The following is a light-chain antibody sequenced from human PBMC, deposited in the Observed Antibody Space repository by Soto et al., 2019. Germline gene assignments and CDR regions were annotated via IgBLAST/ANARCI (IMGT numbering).Light chain of an antibody. Sequence: EIVLTQSLDTLSVSPGERTTLSCKASQSVTSNHVAWYQQKPGQAPRLLIYGVSSRATGVPDRFSGSGSGTDFTLTISRVEPEDFAVYYCQQRTDWLTFGGGTKVDIK. CDR2: GVS. J-gene: IGKJ4*01. V-gene: IGKV3D-20*02. CDR3: QQRTDWLT. CDR1: QSVTSNH.